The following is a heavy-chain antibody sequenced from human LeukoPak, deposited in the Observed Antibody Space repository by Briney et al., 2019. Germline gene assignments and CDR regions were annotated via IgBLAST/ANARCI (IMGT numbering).Heavy chain of an antibody. D-gene: IGHD3-10*01. CDR3: ARVRANRMVRGVINYYFDY. V-gene: IGHV3-23*01. CDR1: GFTFSSYA. CDR2: INSNGGST. Sequence: GGTLRLSCAASGFTFSSYAMNWVRQAPGKGLEWVSAINSNGGSTYYADSVKGRFTISRDNSKNTLYLQMNSLRAEDTAVYYCARVRANRMVRGVINYYFDYWGQGTLVTVSS. J-gene: IGHJ4*02.